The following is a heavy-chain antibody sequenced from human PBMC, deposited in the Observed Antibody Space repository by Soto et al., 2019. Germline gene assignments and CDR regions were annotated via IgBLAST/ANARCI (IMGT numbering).Heavy chain of an antibody. Sequence: QVQLVQSGAEVKKPGASVKVSCKASGYTFTSYYMHWVRQAPGQGLEWMGIINPSGGITSYAQKFQGRVTMTRDTSTSTVYMELSSLRSEDTAIYFCARGGGPGIAAPGATRGGWFDPWGQGALVTVSS. CDR2: INPSGGIT. CDR3: ARGGGPGIAAPGATRGGWFDP. CDR1: GYTFTSYY. J-gene: IGHJ5*02. V-gene: IGHV1-46*03. D-gene: IGHD6-13*01.